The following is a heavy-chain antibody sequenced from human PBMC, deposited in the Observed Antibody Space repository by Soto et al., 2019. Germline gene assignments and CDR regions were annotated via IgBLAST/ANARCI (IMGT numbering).Heavy chain of an antibody. D-gene: IGHD6-6*01. J-gene: IGHJ4*02. CDR2: ISYDGSNK. V-gene: IGHV3-30-3*01. CDR3: ARDTKYSSSSLIIDY. CDR1: GFTFSSYA. Sequence: QVQLVESGGGVVQPGRSLRLSCAASGFTFSSYAMHWVRQAPGKGLEWVAVISYDGSNKYYADSVKGRFTISRDNSKNTLYLQMNSLRAEDTAVYYCARDTKYSSSSLIIDYWGQGTLVTVSS.